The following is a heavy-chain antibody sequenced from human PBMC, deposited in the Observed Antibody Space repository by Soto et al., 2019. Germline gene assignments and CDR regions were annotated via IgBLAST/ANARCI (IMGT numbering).Heavy chain of an antibody. Sequence: SVKVSCKAPGYTFTGYYMHWVRQAPGQGLEWMGGIMPVFSTPDYAQKFQGRVTITADESTGTAYMELSSLRSEDTAVYYCARDKDRQQLGGNYYYIMDVWGQGTTVTVSS. D-gene: IGHD3-3*02. J-gene: IGHJ6*01. V-gene: IGHV1-69*13. CDR3: ARDKDRQQLGGNYYYIMDV. CDR2: IMPVFSTP. CDR1: GYTFTGYY.